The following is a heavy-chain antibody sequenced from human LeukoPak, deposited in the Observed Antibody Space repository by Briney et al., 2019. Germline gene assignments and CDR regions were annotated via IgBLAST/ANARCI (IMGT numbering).Heavy chain of an antibody. Sequence: SETLSLTCTVYGGSFSGYCWSWIRQPPGKGLEWMGEINHSGSTNYNPSLKSRVTISVETSKNQFSLKLSSVTAADTAVYYCARGKGAFWGGYHGLGGPNWFDPWGQGTLVTVSS. D-gene: IGHD3-3*01. J-gene: IGHJ5*02. CDR3: ARGKGAFWGGYHGLGGPNWFDP. CDR1: GGSFSGYC. CDR2: INHSGST. V-gene: IGHV4-34*01.